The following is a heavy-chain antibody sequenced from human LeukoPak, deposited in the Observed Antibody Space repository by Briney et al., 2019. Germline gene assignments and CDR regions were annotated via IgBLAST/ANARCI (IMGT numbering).Heavy chain of an antibody. CDR1: GGSFSGYY. J-gene: IGHJ6*03. CDR3: ARLSSGRQRNKYYYYMDV. Sequence: SETLSLTCAVYGGSFSGYYWSWIRQPPGKGLEWIGEINHSGSTNYNPSLKSRVTISVDTSKNQFSLKLSSVTAADTAVYYCARLSSGRQRNKYYYYMDVWGKGTTVTVSS. CDR2: INHSGST. D-gene: IGHD6-19*01. V-gene: IGHV4-34*01.